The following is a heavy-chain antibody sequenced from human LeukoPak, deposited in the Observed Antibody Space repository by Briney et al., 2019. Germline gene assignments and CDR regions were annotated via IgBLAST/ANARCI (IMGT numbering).Heavy chain of an antibody. V-gene: IGHV4-38-2*02. J-gene: IGHJ6*03. D-gene: IGHD3-10*01. Sequence: PSGTLSFTCTVSGYSISCGYYWGWIRQPPGKGLEWIGSIYHSGSTSDNPSLKSRVTRSVDTSKNQFSLKLSSVTAADTAVYYCAGPGRPNYYYYYMDVWGKGTTVTVSS. CDR1: GYSISCGYY. CDR3: AGPGRPNYYYYYMDV. CDR2: IYHSGST.